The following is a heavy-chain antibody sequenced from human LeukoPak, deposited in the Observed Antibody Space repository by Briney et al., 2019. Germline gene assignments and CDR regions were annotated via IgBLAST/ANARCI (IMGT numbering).Heavy chain of an antibody. V-gene: IGHV1-2*02. CDR3: ARDKSLADPYFFDY. Sequence: ASVKVSCTASGYTFTVYYIHWVRQAPGQGLEWMGWINPNSGGANYAQKFQGRVTLTRDTSISAAYMDLHSLRSDDTAVYFCARDKSLADPYFFDYWGQGTLVTVSS. J-gene: IGHJ4*02. CDR1: GYTFTVYY. CDR2: INPNSGGA.